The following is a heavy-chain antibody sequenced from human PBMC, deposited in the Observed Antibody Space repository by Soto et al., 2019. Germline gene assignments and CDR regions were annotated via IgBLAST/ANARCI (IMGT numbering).Heavy chain of an antibody. D-gene: IGHD6-19*01. Sequence: EVQLLESGGGSVQPGGSLRLSCAASGFNFSFYVMSWVRQAPGKGLEWVSAIGAGGGSTYYADSVKGRFTISRDNSKNTLFLQMNSLRAEDTAASYCANGGWLDGYGGQGTLVTVSS. CDR2: IGAGGGST. CDR1: GFNFSFYV. J-gene: IGHJ4*02. CDR3: ANGGWLDGY. V-gene: IGHV3-23*01.